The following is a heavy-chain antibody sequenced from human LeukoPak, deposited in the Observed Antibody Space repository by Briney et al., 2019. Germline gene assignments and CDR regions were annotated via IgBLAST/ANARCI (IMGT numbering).Heavy chain of an antibody. V-gene: IGHV3-23*01. CDR2: ISGSGGST. D-gene: IGHD3-9*01. CDR1: GFTFSSYA. J-gene: IGHJ4*02. CDR3: AKGVEYYDILFDY. Sequence: PGGSLRLSCAASGFTFSSYAMSWVRQAPGKGLEWVSAISGSGGSTYYADSVKGRFTITRDNSKNTLYLQMNSLRAEDTAVYYCAKGVEYYDILFDYWGQGTLVTVSS.